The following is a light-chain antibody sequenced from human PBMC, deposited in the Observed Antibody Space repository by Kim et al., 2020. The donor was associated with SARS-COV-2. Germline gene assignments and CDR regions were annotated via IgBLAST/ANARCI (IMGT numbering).Light chain of an antibody. CDR2: EDS. J-gene: IGLJ3*02. Sequence: NFMLTQPHSVSESPGKTVTISCTRSSGSIASYFVQWYQQRPGSSPTTVIYEDSQRPSGVPDRFSGSIDSSSNSASLTISGLKTEHEADYYCQSYDSSNPEAGVFGGGTKVTVL. V-gene: IGLV6-57*01. CDR1: SGSIASYF. CDR3: QSYDSSNPEAGV.